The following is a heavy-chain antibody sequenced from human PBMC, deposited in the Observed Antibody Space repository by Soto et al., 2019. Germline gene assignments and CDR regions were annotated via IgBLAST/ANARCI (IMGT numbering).Heavy chain of an antibody. CDR3: ARAATGSYHSAY. Sequence: QVQLVQSGPEVKNPGASVRVSCVASGYAFTSYGVNWVRQAPGQGLEWMGWIAPHSGRTTYLPKCQGRVTMTADVSTNTAYIELRSLNSDDTGIYFCARAATGSYHSAYWGQGTMVTVSS. J-gene: IGHJ4*02. D-gene: IGHD3-10*01. CDR2: IAPHSGRT. V-gene: IGHV1-18*04. CDR1: GYAFTSYG.